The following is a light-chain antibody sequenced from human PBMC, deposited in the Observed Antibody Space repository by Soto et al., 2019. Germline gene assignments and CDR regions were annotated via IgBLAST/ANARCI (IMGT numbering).Light chain of an antibody. J-gene: IGLJ2*01. V-gene: IGLV2-14*01. CDR2: EVS. CDR3: SSYTSSSTLV. CDR1: SSDVGGWPH. Sequence: QSVLTQPASVSGSPGQSITISCTGTSSDVGGWPHVSWYQQHPGKAPKLVIYEVSNRPSGVSSRFSGSKSGNTASLTISGLQAEDEADYYCSSYTSSSTLVFGGGTKLTVL.